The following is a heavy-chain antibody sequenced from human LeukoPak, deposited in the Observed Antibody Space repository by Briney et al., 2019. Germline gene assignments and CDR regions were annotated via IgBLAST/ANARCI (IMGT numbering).Heavy chain of an antibody. D-gene: IGHD3-22*01. CDR3: IRSAFHAGSGNYYDY. J-gene: IGHJ4*02. CDR1: GFTFSSCG. CDR2: MSYDGYNK. Sequence: GGSLRLSCAASGFTFSSCGMHWVRQAPGKGLESVAVMSYDGYNKYYADTVKGRFTISRDNSKNTLYLQMNSLRVEDTAVYYCIRSAFHAGSGNYYDYWGQGTLVTVSS. V-gene: IGHV3-30*03.